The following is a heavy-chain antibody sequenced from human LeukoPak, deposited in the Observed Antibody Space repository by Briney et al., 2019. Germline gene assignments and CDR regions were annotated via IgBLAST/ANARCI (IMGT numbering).Heavy chain of an antibody. D-gene: IGHD3-10*01. J-gene: IGHJ4*02. CDR3: ARDQVVGVINFDY. Sequence: GGSLRLSCAASGFTFSSYSMNWVRQAPGKGLEWVSSISSSSSYIYYADSVKGRFTISRDNSKNTLYLQMNSLRAEDTAVYYCARDQVVGVINFDYWGQGTLVTVSS. CDR2: ISSSSSYI. V-gene: IGHV3-21*01. CDR1: GFTFSSYS.